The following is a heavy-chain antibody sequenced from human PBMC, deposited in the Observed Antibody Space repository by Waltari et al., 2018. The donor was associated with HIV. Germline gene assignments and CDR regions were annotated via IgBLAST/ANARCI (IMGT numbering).Heavy chain of an antibody. CDR3: ARDLTYSYEQIDY. J-gene: IGHJ4*02. CDR2: IWDDGSNY. D-gene: IGHD3-3*01. Sequence: QVQLVESGGGVVQPGRSLRLSCAASGFTFSSYGRHWVRQAPGKWLEWVAVIWDDGSNYSYADSVKGRFTISRENSKNTLYLQMNSLRAEDSAVYYCARDLTYSYEQIDYWGQGTQVTVSS. CDR1: GFTFSSYG. V-gene: IGHV3-33*01.